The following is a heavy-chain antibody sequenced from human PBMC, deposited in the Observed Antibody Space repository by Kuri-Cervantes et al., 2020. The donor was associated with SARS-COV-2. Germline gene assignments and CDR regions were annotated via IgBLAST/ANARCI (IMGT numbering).Heavy chain of an antibody. CDR2: INHSGST. CDR1: GGSFSGYY. CDR3: ARFLGFYYYMDV. D-gene: IGHD3-16*01. V-gene: IGHV4-34*01. J-gene: IGHJ6*03. Sequence: SETLSLTCTVSGGSFSGYYWSWIRQPPGKGLEWIGEINHSGSTNYNPSLKSRVTISVDTSKNQFSLKLSSVTAADTAVYYCARFLGFYYYMDVWGKGTTVTVSS.